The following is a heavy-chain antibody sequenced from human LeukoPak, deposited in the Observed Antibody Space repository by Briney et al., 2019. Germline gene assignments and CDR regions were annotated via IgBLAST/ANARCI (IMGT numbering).Heavy chain of an antibody. V-gene: IGHV4-39*01. D-gene: IGHD3-22*01. CDR1: GGSISSGPYY. CDR3: ARRDDSSGYHKIFDY. Sequence: SETLSLTCTVSGGSISSGPYYWGWLRQPPGKGLEWFGNIYYGENTYYNPSFKSRVTISIDTSKNQFYLKLSSLTAADTAVYYCARRDDSSGYHKIFDYWGPGTLVTVSS. CDR2: IYYGENT. J-gene: IGHJ4*02.